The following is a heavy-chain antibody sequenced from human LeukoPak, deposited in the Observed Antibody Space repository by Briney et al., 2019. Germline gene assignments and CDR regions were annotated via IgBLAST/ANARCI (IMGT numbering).Heavy chain of an antibody. J-gene: IGHJ5*02. CDR2: ISYRGST. D-gene: IGHD3-16*01. V-gene: IGHV4-39*01. CDR3: ARSTVLGSFEGYNWFDP. Sequence: PSETLSLTCTVSGDSISSRNYYWGWIRQPPGKGLEWIGSISYRGSTYYTPSLKSRLTISVDTSKNQFSLKLSSVSAADTAVYYCARSTVLGSFEGYNWFDPWGQGTLVTVSS. CDR1: GDSISSRNYY.